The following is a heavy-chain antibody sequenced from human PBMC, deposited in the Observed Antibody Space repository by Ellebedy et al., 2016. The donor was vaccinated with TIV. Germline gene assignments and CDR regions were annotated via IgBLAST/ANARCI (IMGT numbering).Heavy chain of an antibody. CDR3: ARNVVPAAMTPKDYYYGMDV. D-gene: IGHD2-2*01. J-gene: IGHJ6*02. CDR2: INAGNGNT. Sequence: ASVKVSXXASGYTFTSYAMHWVRQAPGQRLEWMGWINAGNGNTKYSQKFQGRVTITRDTSASTAYMELSSLRSEDTAVYYCARNVVPAAMTPKDYYYGMDVWGQGTTVTVSS. CDR1: GYTFTSYA. V-gene: IGHV1-3*01.